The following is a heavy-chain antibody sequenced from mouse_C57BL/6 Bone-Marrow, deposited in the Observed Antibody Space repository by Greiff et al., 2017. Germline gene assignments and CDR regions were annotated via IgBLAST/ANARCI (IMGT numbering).Heavy chain of an antibody. CDR1: GYTFTSYW. V-gene: IGHV1-72*01. CDR3: ARTPSSYGSSVGYWYFDG. CDR2: LDPTSGGT. J-gene: IGHJ1*03. D-gene: IGHD1-1*01. Sequence: QVQLQQPGAELVKPGASVKLSCKASGYTFTSYWMHWVKQRPGRGLAWIGRLDPTSGGTKYNEKFKSKATLTVDKSSSTAYMPLSRLTSEDAAVYYCARTPSSYGSSVGYWYFDGWGTGTTVTVSS.